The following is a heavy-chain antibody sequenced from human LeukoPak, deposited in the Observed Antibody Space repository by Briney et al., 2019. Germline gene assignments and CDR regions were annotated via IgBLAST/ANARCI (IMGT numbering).Heavy chain of an antibody. V-gene: IGHV1-2*02. CDR1: GYTFTDYY. J-gene: IGHJ4*02. CDR2: INPNSGDT. Sequence: ASVKVSCKTSGYTFTDYYMHWVRQAPGQGLEWVGWINPNSGDTNYAQRFQGRVTMTRDTSISTAYMELSRLGSDDTAVYYCARSGGIAALDYWGQGTLVTVSS. D-gene: IGHD6-13*01. CDR3: ARSGGIAALDY.